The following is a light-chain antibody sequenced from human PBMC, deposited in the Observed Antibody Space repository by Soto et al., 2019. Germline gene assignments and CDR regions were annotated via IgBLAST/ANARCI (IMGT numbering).Light chain of an antibody. J-gene: IGLJ2*01. Sequence: QSALTQPASVSGSPGQSITISCTGTSSDIGGYNYVSWYQQHPGKAPKLMIYDVSNRPSGVSYRFSGSKSGNTASLTISGLQAEDEADYYCSSYTSSSTRVFGGGTQLTVL. CDR1: SSDIGGYNY. V-gene: IGLV2-14*01. CDR3: SSYTSSSTRV. CDR2: DVS.